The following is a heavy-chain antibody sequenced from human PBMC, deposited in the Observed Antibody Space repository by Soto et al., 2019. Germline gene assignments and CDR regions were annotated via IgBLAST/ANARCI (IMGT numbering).Heavy chain of an antibody. Sequence: SLTMRLPWAVAGGNSGDAGDSWSWKRQTPGKGLQWIGYIYPTEVTYYNPSLRSRVTISADRSKNQFSLRLNSVTAADTAVYYSVRRTGTTVTTRFDYWAQGTLGTLSS. CDR2: IYPTEVT. CDR1: GGNSGDAGDS. J-gene: IGHJ4*02. CDR3: VRRTGTTVTTRFDY. V-gene: IGHV4-30-2*01. D-gene: IGHD4-17*01.